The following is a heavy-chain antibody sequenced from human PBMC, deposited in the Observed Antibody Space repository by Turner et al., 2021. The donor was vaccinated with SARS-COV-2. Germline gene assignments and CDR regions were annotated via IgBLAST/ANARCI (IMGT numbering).Heavy chain of an antibody. J-gene: IGHJ4*02. CDR1: GLTFSSYG. Sequence: QVQLVESGGGVVQPGRSLRLSCAASGLTFSSYGMHWVRQAPGKGLEWVAVISDDGSNKYYGDSVKGRFTISRDNSKNTLYLQMNSLRAEDTAVYYCAKGGGPYCSGGSCYPGSFDYWGQGTLVTVSS. D-gene: IGHD2-15*01. V-gene: IGHV3-30*18. CDR3: AKGGGPYCSGGSCYPGSFDY. CDR2: ISDDGSNK.